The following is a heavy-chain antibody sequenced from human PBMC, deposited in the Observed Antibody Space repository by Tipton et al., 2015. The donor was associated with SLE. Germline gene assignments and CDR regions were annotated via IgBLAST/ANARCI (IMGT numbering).Heavy chain of an antibody. V-gene: IGHV3-30*04. CDR1: GFTFSSYA. Sequence: SGFTFSSYAMHWVRQAPGKGLEWVAVISYDGSNKYYADSVKGRFTISRDNSKNTLYLQMNSLRAEDTAVYYCARVIAAAPYGMDVWGQGTTVTVSS. CDR3: ARVIAAAPYGMDV. J-gene: IGHJ6*02. D-gene: IGHD6-13*01. CDR2: ISYDGSNK.